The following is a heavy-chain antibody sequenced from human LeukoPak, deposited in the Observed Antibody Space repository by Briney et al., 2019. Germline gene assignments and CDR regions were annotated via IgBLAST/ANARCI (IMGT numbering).Heavy chain of an antibody. J-gene: IGHJ5*01. CDR2: IYYSGST. CDR1: GGSISSYY. CDR3: ARHVRFYYDTSGYYFDS. V-gene: IGHV4-59*08. Sequence: SETLSLTCTVSGGSISSYYWSWIRQPPGKGLEWVGYIYYSGSTNYNPSLKSRVTISVDTSKNQSSLKLSSVTAADTAVYYCARHVRFYYDTSGYYFDSWGQGTLVTVSS. D-gene: IGHD3-22*01.